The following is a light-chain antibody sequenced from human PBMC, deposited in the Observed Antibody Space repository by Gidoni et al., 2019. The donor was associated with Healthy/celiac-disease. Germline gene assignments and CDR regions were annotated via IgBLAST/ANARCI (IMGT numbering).Light chain of an antibody. CDR1: RSNIGAGYD. V-gene: IGLV1-40*01. Sequence: QSVLTQPPAVSGAPGQRVTISCTGSRSNIGAGYDVHWYQQLPGTAPKLLMHSNSNRPPWAPDRFSGSKSGTSASLAITGLQAEDEADYYCQSYDSSLREVFGGGTKLTVL. CDR2: SNS. CDR3: QSYDSSLREV. J-gene: IGLJ3*02.